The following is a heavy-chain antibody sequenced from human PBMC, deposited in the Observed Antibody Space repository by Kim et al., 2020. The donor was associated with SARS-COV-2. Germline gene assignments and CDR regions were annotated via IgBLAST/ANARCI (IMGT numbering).Heavy chain of an antibody. D-gene: IGHD5-18*01. Sequence: SETLSLTCTVSGGSISSGGYYWSWIRQHPGKGLEWIGYIYYSGSTYYNPSLKSRVTISVDTSKNQFSLKLSSVTAADTAVYYCARFGYSYGSDYFDYWGQGTLVTVSS. CDR1: GGSISSGGYY. J-gene: IGHJ4*02. V-gene: IGHV4-31*03. CDR3: ARFGYSYGSDYFDY. CDR2: IYYSGST.